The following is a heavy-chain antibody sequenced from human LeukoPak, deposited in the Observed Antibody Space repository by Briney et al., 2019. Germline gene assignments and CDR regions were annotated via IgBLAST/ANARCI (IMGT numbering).Heavy chain of an antibody. V-gene: IGHV3-30*02. CDR3: AKELDGFDI. J-gene: IGHJ3*02. CDR2: VWYDGSED. CDR1: GFTFSSYI. Sequence: GGSLRLSCAGSGFTFSSYIMHWVRQTPGKGLEWVALVWYDGSEDYYRDSVKGRFTISRDSSKNTLYLQMNSLKVEDTAVYYCAKELDGFDIWGQGTKVTVSS.